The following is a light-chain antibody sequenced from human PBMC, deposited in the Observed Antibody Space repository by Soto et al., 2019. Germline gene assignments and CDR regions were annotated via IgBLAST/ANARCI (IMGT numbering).Light chain of an antibody. CDR1: QSISSH. Sequence: DIPITQSPSSLSASVGDRVTITCRASQSISSHLNWYQHKPGRPPRLLIFASYILEGGVPSRFSGSGSDTYFTLTLDSLQPEDVATYYCQHSYITPRYTFGQGTKVEI. J-gene: IGKJ2*01. V-gene: IGKV1-39*01. CDR3: QHSYITPRYT. CDR2: ASY.